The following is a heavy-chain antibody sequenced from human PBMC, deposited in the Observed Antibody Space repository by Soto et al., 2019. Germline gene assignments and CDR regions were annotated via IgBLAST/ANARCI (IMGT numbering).Heavy chain of an antibody. V-gene: IGHV1-18*01. CDR3: ARDKLRSTSDFDR. D-gene: IGHD2-2*01. Sequence: GASVKVSSEACGDGFASYGRSWPQQAPGQGLEWMGWISAYNGNTNYAQKLQGRVTMTTDTSTSTAYMELRRLRSDDTAVYSCARDKLRSTSDFDRWGQGTLLTLYS. J-gene: IGHJ4*02. CDR1: GDGFASYG. CDR2: ISAYNGNT.